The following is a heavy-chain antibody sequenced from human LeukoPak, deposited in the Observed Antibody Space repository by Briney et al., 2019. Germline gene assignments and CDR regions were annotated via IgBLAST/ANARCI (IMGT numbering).Heavy chain of an antibody. Sequence: GGSLRLSCAASGFTFSSYGMHWVRQAPGKGLEWVAFIRYDGSNKYYADSVKGRFTISRDNSKNTLYLQMNSLRAEDTAVYYCAKRAYDYGDYIDYWGQGTLVTVSS. CDR3: AKRAYDYGDYIDY. CDR2: IRYDGSNK. CDR1: GFTFSSYG. V-gene: IGHV3-30*02. J-gene: IGHJ4*02. D-gene: IGHD4-17*01.